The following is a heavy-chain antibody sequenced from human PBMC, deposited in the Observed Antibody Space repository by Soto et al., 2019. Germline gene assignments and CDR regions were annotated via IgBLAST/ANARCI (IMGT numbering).Heavy chain of an antibody. J-gene: IGHJ6*03. Sequence: GGSLRLSCAASGFTFSSYAMHWVRQAPVKGLEYVSAISSNGGSTYYANSVKGRFTISRDNSKNTLYLQMGSLRAEDMAVYYCARDEREEYYDYIWGSYRHTAYYYYYYMDVWGKGTTVTVSS. D-gene: IGHD3-16*02. V-gene: IGHV3-64*01. CDR1: GFTFSSYA. CDR3: ARDEREEYYDYIWGSYRHTAYYYYYYMDV. CDR2: ISSNGGST.